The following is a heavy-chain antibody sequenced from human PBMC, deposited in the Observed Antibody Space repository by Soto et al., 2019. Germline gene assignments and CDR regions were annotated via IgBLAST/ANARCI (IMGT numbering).Heavy chain of an antibody. CDR2: INPSGDST. V-gene: IGHV1-46*01. Sequence: QVRLVQSGAEVVKPGASVKVSCESSGYAFSAYHMHWVRQAPGQGLEWLGVINPSGDSTTYAQKFQGRFTVTRDTSTSTVSMELRDLKSEDTAVYYCAGTGGLTSFDVWGQGTMVTVSS. CDR1: GYAFSAYH. J-gene: IGHJ3*01. CDR3: AGTGGLTSFDV. D-gene: IGHD2-8*02.